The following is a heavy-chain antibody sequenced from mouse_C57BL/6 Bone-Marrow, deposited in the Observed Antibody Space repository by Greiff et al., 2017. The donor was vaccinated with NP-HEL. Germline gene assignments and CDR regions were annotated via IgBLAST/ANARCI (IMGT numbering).Heavy chain of an antibody. Sequence: EVKLMESGGGLVKPGGSLKLSCAASGFTFSSYAMSWVRQTPEKRLEWVATISDGGSYTYYPDNVKGRFTISRDNAKNNLYLQMSHLKSEDTAMYYCARDGDGTRWYFDVWGTGTTVTVSS. D-gene: IGHD4-1*01. J-gene: IGHJ1*03. CDR1: GFTFSSYA. CDR2: ISDGGSYT. CDR3: ARDGDGTRWYFDV. V-gene: IGHV5-4*01.